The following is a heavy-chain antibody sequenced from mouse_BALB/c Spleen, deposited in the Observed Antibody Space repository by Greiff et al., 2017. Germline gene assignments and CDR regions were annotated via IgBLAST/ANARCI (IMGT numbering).Heavy chain of an antibody. CDR3: ARERANWDTAWFAY. CDR1: GFSLTSYG. J-gene: IGHJ3*01. Sequence: VKLVESGPGLVQPSQSLSITCTVSGFSLTSYGVHWVRQSPGKGLEWLGVIWSGGSTDYNAAFISRLSISKDNSKSQVFFKMNSLQANDTAIYYCARERANWDTAWFAYWGQGTLVTVSA. CDR2: IWSGGST. D-gene: IGHD4-1*01. V-gene: IGHV2-2*02.